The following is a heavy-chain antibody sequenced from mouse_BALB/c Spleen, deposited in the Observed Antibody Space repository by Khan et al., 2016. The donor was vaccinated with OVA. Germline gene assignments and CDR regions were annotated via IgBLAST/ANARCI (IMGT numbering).Heavy chain of an antibody. CDR1: GYTFTSYY. Sequence: QVQLQQPGAELVKPGASVKLSCKASGYTFTSYYMYWVKQRPGQGIEWIGDINPSNGDTYFNEKFKNKATLTVDKSSSTTYMQLSSLTSEDSAVYYCTRGGYGGFASWGQGTLVTVSA. J-gene: IGHJ3*01. D-gene: IGHD2-2*01. CDR2: INPSNGDT. CDR3: TRGGYGGFAS. V-gene: IGHV1-53*01.